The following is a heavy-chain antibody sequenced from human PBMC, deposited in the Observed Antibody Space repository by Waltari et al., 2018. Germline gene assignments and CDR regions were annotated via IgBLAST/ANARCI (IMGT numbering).Heavy chain of an antibody. Sequence: QVQLVQSGAEVKKPGASVKVSCKASGYTFTSYAMHWVRQAPGQRLEWMGWINAGNGNTKYSQKFQGRVTITRDTSASTAYMELSSLRSEDTAVYYCARDGTGATVTLPFDYWGQGTLVTVSS. CDR2: INAGNGNT. V-gene: IGHV1-3*01. CDR1: GYTFTSYA. CDR3: ARDGTGATVTLPFDY. D-gene: IGHD4-17*01. J-gene: IGHJ4*02.